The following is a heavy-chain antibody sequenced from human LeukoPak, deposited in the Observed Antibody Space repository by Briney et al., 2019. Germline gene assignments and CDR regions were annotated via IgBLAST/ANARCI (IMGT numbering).Heavy chain of an antibody. J-gene: IGHJ2*01. CDR1: GFTFRSYT. V-gene: IGHV3-21*04. Sequence: KPGGSLRLSCEASGFTFRSYTMNWVRQAPGKGLEWVSSIDFSSSYIYYADSVKGRFTISRDNSKNTLYLQVNSLRAEDTAIYYCAKDRVNWYFDLWGRGTLVTVSS. CDR3: AKDRVNWYFDL. CDR2: IDFSSSYI.